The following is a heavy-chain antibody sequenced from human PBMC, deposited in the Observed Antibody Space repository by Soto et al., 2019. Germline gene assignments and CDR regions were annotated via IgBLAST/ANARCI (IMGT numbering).Heavy chain of an antibody. D-gene: IGHD3-3*01. CDR2: IKSKTDGGTK. V-gene: IGHV3-15*07. CDR1: GFTLTNVW. J-gene: IGHJ4*02. CDR3: SHGYEQYFDS. Sequence: EVQLVESGGGLVKPGRSLRRSCTVSGFTLTNVWMNWVRQAPGKGLEWVGRIKSKTDGGTKDYAATVKGRFTISSGDSKNTLYLQMNSMKTEATAVYYCSHGYEQYFDSWGQGSMVTV.